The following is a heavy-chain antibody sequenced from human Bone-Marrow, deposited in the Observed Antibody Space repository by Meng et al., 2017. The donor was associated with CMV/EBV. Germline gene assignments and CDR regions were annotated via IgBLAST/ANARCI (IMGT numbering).Heavy chain of an antibody. CDR3: AREWEDSGYDSRWFDP. Sequence: GSLRLSCTVSGGSISSSSYYWGWIRQPPGKGLEWIGSIYYSGSTYYNPSLKSRVTISVDTSKNQFSLKLSSVTAADTAVYYCAREWEDSGYDSRWFDPWGQGTLVTGSS. CDR2: IYYSGST. CDR1: GGSISSSSYY. V-gene: IGHV4-39*07. J-gene: IGHJ5*02. D-gene: IGHD5-12*01.